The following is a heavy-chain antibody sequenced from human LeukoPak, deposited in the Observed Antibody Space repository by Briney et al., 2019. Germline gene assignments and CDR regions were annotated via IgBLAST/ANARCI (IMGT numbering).Heavy chain of an antibody. CDR2: IYTSGST. V-gene: IGHV4-61*02. J-gene: IGHJ6*03. CDR1: GGSISSGSYY. D-gene: IGHD1-1*01. Sequence: SETLSLTCTVSGGSISSGSYYWSWIRQPAGKGLEWIGRIYTSGSTNYNPSLKSRVTISVDTSNTQFSLKLSSVTAADAAVYYCARETEHYYYYMDVWGKGTTVTISS. CDR3: ARETEHYYYYMDV.